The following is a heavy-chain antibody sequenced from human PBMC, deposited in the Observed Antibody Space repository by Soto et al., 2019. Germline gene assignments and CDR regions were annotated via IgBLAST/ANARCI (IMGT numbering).Heavy chain of an antibody. V-gene: IGHV1-69*18. CDR2: VIPIYGTP. Sequence: QVQLVQSGAEVKQPGSSVKVSCKASRGALSSYAITWVRQAPGQGLDWMGRVIPIYGTPNYAQKFQGRLSLTVDASKSTAYLELSGMRSEATAVYFCSSGGSRELNRGAFDIWGQGTMVTVSS. D-gene: IGHD3-16*01. CDR1: RGALSSYA. J-gene: IGHJ3*02. CDR3: SSGGSRELNRGAFDI.